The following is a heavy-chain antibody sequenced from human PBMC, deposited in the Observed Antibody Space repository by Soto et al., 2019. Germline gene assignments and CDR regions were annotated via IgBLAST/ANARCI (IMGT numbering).Heavy chain of an antibody. D-gene: IGHD1-26*01. CDR3: ARGIVGATTYDY. Sequence: QVQLVQSGAEVKKPGASVKVSCKASGYTFTSYDISWVRQAPGQGLEWMGWISAHNGTTNYAQKLQGRVTMTTDTCRSTASLELRSLRPEATAVYYCARGIVGATTYDYWGQGTLVTVSS. V-gene: IGHV1-18*01. CDR1: GYTFTSYD. CDR2: ISAHNGTT. J-gene: IGHJ4*02.